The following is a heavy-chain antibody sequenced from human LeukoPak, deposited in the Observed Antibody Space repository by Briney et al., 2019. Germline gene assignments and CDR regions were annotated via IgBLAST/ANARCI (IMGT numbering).Heavy chain of an antibody. Sequence: QAGGSLRLSCAASGFIFNTHGMHWVRQAPGKGLEWVAVIWYDGSNKYYADSVKGRFAVSRDNPKNTVYLQMNTLRAEDTAIYYCTRAAHGSGRVHYALDVWGQGTTVTVSS. J-gene: IGHJ6*02. D-gene: IGHD3-10*01. CDR2: IWYDGSNK. CDR1: GFIFNTHG. V-gene: IGHV3-33*01. CDR3: TRAAHGSGRVHYALDV.